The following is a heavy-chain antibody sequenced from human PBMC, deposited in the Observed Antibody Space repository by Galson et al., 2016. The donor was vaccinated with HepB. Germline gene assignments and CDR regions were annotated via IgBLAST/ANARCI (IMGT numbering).Heavy chain of an antibody. Sequence: SLRLSCAASGFTFSSYYMYWVRQAPGKGLEWVSSITSSSSHIYYADSVKGRFIISRDNAKNSLFLQMNSLRAEDTAVYYCARGLVATMGLYHYYGLDVWGQGTTVTVSS. CDR2: ITSSSSHI. D-gene: IGHD5-12*01. CDR3: ARGLVATMGLYHYYGLDV. J-gene: IGHJ6*02. V-gene: IGHV3-21*01. CDR1: GFTFSSYY.